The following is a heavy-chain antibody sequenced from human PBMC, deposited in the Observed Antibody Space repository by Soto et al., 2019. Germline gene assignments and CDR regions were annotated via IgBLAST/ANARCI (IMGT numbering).Heavy chain of an antibody. CDR1: VGSVSSDY. V-gene: IGHV4-59*02. J-gene: IGHJ6*02. Sequence: PSETLSLTCTVSVGSVSSDYWSWIRQPRGKGLEWIGYIYYSGSTNYNPSLKSRVTISVDTSKNQFSLKLSSVTAADTAVYYCARAIAVAGSYYYYYGMDVWGQGTTVTVSS. CDR2: IYYSGST. D-gene: IGHD6-19*01. CDR3: ARAIAVAGSYYYYYGMDV.